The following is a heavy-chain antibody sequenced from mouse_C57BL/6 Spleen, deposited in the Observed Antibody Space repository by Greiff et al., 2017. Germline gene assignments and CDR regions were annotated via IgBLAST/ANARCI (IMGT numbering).Heavy chain of an antibody. Sequence: VQLQQSGPGLVQPSQSLSITCTVSGFSLTSSDVHWVRQSPGKGLEWLGVIWSGGGTDDNEAFISRLGISKDNSKRRVFFKMNSLQADVAAIYYRAYGSRWYFDVWGTGTTVTVSS. J-gene: IGHJ1*03. CDR3: AYGSRWYFDV. CDR1: GFSLTSSD. V-gene: IGHV2-2*01. D-gene: IGHD1-1*01. CDR2: IWSGGGT.